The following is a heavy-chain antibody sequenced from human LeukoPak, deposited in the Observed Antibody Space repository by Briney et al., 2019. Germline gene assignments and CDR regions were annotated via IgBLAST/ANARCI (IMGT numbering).Heavy chain of an antibody. J-gene: IGHJ5*02. Sequence: SETLSLTCAVYGGSFSGYYWSWIRQPPVKGLEWIGEINHSGSTNHNPSLKSRVTISVDTSKNQFSLKLSSVTAADTAVYYCARGRLRGYSGYDIKYNSFDPWGQGTLVTVSS. CDR2: INHSGST. CDR3: ARGRLRGYSGYDIKYNSFDP. V-gene: IGHV4-34*01. D-gene: IGHD5-12*01. CDR1: GGSFSGYY.